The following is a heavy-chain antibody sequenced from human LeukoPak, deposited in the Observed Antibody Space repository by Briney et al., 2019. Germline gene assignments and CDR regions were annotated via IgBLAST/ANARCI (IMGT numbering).Heavy chain of an antibody. D-gene: IGHD3-10*01. V-gene: IGHV4-34*01. CDR3: ARGRRQVGPRGFSSSSVHFDY. CDR1: GGSFSGYF. Sequence: SETLSLTCAVYGGSFSGYFWSWIRQPPGKGLEWIGEINHSGTTNYNPSLKSRVTISLDTSKNQISLKLSSVTAADTAVYFCARGRRQVGPRGFSSSSVHFDYWGQGTLVIVSS. CDR2: INHSGTT. J-gene: IGHJ4*02.